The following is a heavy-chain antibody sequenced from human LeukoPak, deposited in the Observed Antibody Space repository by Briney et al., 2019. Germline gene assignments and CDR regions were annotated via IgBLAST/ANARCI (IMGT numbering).Heavy chain of an antibody. CDR2: INWNGAST. CDR1: GFSFDDLG. CDR3: ARAVCPTIKFCDSSYFMDV. D-gene: IGHD6-6*01. V-gene: IGHV3-20*04. J-gene: IGHJ6*03. Sequence: GGSLRLSCAASGFSFDDLGMTWVRHVPGKGLEWVAGINWNGASTGYADSVRGRFTISRDNAKNSLYLQMNSLRAEDTALYYCARAVCPTIKFCDSSYFMDVWGKGTTVNVS.